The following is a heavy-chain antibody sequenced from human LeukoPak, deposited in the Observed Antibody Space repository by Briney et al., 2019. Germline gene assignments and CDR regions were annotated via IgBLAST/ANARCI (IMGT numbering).Heavy chain of an antibody. V-gene: IGHV3-23*01. CDR2: LSGSGGST. J-gene: IGHJ6*03. CDR3: AKGGSTSRVTTSRVVFGYYYYMDV. CDR1: GFTFSSHA. D-gene: IGHD4-17*01. Sequence: GGSLRLSCAASGFTFSSHAMSWVRQAPGKGLEWVSSLSGSGGSTYHADSVKGRLSISRDNSKNTLYLQLNSLRAEDTAVYYCAKGGSTSRVTTSRVVFGYYYYMDVWGKGTPVTVSS.